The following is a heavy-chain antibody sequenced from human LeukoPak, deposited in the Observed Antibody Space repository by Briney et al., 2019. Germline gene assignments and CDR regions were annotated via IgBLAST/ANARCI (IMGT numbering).Heavy chain of an antibody. CDR2: IKQDGSVT. V-gene: IGHV3-7*01. CDR3: AGDEGWTFDI. J-gene: IGHJ3*02. CDR1: GFSFSTHW. D-gene: IGHD5-24*01. Sequence: GGSLRLSCAASGFSFSTHWMSWFRQAPGKGLEWVALIKQDGSVTHYVDSVKGQFPISRDNAKNSLSLQMNSLRADDTADYYCAGDEGWTFDIWGQGTKVTVSS.